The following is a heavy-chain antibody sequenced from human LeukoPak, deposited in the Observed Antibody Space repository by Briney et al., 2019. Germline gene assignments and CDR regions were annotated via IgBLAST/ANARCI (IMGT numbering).Heavy chain of an antibody. CDR2: INSDGSST. CDR1: GFTFSSYA. J-gene: IGHJ6*02. CDR3: AREGVWRQQLVDYYYGMDV. Sequence: PGGSLRLSCAASGFTFSSYAMSWVRQAPGKGLVWVSRINSDGSSTSYADSVKGRFTISRDNAKNTLYLQMNSLRAEDTAVYYCAREGVWRQQLVDYYYGMDVWGQGTTVTVSS. D-gene: IGHD6-13*01. V-gene: IGHV3-74*01.